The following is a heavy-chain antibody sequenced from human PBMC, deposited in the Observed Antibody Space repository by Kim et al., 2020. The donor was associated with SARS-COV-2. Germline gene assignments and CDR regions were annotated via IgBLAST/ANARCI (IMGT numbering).Heavy chain of an antibody. Sequence: KTKDSQKVQGRVNITRDTYANTAYMDLRSLTFEDTAIYYCARDMNPTVYDYWGQGTLVTVSS. CDR2: KT. J-gene: IGHJ4*02. V-gene: IGHV1-3*01. D-gene: IGHD4-4*01. CDR3: ARDMNPTVYDY.